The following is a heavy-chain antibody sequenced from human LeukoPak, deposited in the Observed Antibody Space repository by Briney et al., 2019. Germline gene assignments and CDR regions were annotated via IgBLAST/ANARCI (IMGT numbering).Heavy chain of an antibody. J-gene: IGHJ3*02. D-gene: IGHD5-12*01. CDR3: AKTDLSGEYSGYDQGAFDI. Sequence: GRSLRLSCAASGFTFSSYAMHWVRQAPGKGLEWVAVISYDGSNKYYADSVKGRFTISRDNSKNTLYLQMNSLRAEDTAVYYCAKTDLSGEYSGYDQGAFDIWGQGTMVTVSS. V-gene: IGHV3-30-3*02. CDR1: GFTFSSYA. CDR2: ISYDGSNK.